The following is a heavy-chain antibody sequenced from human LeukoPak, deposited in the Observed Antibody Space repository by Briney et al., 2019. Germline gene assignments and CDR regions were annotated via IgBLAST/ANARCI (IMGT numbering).Heavy chain of an antibody. CDR1: GGSISSYY. D-gene: IGHD4-11*01. CDR2: IYYSGST. J-gene: IGHJ6*03. CDR3: AILTAVNNYYYYYMDV. V-gene: IGHV4-59*08. Sequence: PSETLSLTCTVSGGSISSYYWSWIRQPPGKGLEWIGYIYYSGSTNYNPSLKSRVNRSVDTSKNQFSLKLSSVTAADTAVYYCAILTAVNNYYYYYMDVEGRGTTVTVSS.